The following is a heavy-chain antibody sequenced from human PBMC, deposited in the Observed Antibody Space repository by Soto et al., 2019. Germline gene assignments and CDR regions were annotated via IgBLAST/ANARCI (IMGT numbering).Heavy chain of an antibody. CDR3: ARITGRHLDY. V-gene: IGHV4-39*01. D-gene: IGHD1-20*01. CDR1: YWSFSVTNLF. J-gene: IGHJ4*02. Sequence: ESLALTCPVSYWSFSVTNLFWGWARQPPGKGLEWIGNIDYSGTAYFSPSLATRVTFHVDTSKNQFSLTLYSVTAADTAVYYCARITGRHLDYWGQGILVTVSS. CDR2: IDYSGTA.